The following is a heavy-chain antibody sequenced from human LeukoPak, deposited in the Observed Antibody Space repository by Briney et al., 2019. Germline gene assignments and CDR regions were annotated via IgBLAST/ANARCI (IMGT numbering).Heavy chain of an antibody. CDR1: GYTFTSYY. V-gene: IGHV1-46*01. CDR2: INPSGGST. Sequence: ASVKVSCKASGYTFTSYYMHWVRQAPGQGLEWMGIINPSGGSTSHAQKFQGRVTMTRDTSTSTVYMELSSLGSEDTAVYYCARDSGSMVRGVIITYYYYYGMDVWGQGTTVTVSS. J-gene: IGHJ6*02. CDR3: ARDSGSMVRGVIITYYYYYGMDV. D-gene: IGHD3-10*01.